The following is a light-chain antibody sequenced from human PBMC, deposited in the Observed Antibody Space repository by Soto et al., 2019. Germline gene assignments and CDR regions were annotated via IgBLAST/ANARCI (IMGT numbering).Light chain of an antibody. CDR2: GAS. CDR3: QQYSNWPPYT. J-gene: IGKJ2*01. CDR1: QSVSSN. Sequence: EIVMTQSPATLSVSPGERATLSSRASQSVSSNLAWYQQKPGQAPRLLIYGASTRATGIPARFSGSRSGTEFTLTISSLQSEDFAVYYCQQYSNWPPYTFGQGTKLEIK. V-gene: IGKV3-15*01.